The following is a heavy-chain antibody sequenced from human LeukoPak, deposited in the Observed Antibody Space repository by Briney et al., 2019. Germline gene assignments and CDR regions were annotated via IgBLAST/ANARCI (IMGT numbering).Heavy chain of an antibody. Sequence: GGSLTLSCAASGFTLSCYLMSWVRQPPGKGREWVSAISGSGGSTYYADSVTGRFTISRDNYKNTLYLQMNSLRAEDTAVYCCAKWGPTELSYYFDYWGQGTLVTVSS. CDR1: GFTLSCYL. CDR3: AKWGPTELSYYFDY. V-gene: IGHV3-23*01. D-gene: IGHD1-26*01. J-gene: IGHJ4*02. CDR2: ISGSGGST.